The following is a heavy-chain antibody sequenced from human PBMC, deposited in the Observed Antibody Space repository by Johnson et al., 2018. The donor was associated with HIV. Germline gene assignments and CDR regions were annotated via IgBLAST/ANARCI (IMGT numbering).Heavy chain of an antibody. V-gene: IGHV3-64*01. CDR3: ARDRASSSTSDAFDI. Sequence: VQLVESGGGLVQPGGSLRLSCAASGFTFSSYAMHWVRQAPGKGLEYVSGISSNGGNTYYANSVKGRFTISRDNSKNTLYLQMGSLRAEDTAVYHCARDRASSSTSDAFDIWGQGTMVTVSS. CDR1: GFTFSSYA. J-gene: IGHJ3*02. D-gene: IGHD6-6*01. CDR2: ISSNGGNT.